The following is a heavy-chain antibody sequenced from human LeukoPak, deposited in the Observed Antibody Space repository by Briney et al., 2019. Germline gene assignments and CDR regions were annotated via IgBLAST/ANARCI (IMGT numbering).Heavy chain of an antibody. CDR2: IYYSGST. CDR1: GGSISSSSYY. V-gene: IGHV4-39*07. D-gene: IGHD3-10*01. J-gene: IGHJ4*02. Sequence: SETLSLTCTVSGGSISSSSYYWGWIRQPPGKGLEWIGSIYYSGSTYYNPSLKSRVTISVDTSKNQFSLKLSSVTAADTAVYYCARYRPLLCFGDHSPDWGQGTLVTVSS. CDR3: ARYRPLLCFGDHSPD.